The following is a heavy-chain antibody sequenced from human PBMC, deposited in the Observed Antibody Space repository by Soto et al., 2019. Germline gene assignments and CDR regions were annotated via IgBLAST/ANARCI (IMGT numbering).Heavy chain of an antibody. CDR1: GDSISSYY. V-gene: IGHV4-59*01. CDR2: IYYSGST. D-gene: IGHD2-8*01. Sequence: QVQLQESGPGLVKPSETLSLTCTVSGDSISSYYWSWIRQPPGKGLEWIGYIYYSGSTNYNPSLTSRVTISVDTSKNQFSLKLSSVTAADTDVYYCARGRCGYFNLWGRGTLVTVSS. J-gene: IGHJ2*01. CDR3: ARGRCGYFNL.